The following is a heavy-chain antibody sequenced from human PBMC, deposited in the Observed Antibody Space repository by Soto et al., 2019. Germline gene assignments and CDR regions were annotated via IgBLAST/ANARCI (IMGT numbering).Heavy chain of an antibody. CDR2: IYYSGST. D-gene: IGHD6-13*01. CDR1: GGSISSYY. V-gene: IGHV4-59*01. J-gene: IGHJ4*02. CDR3: ASISRSWYLA. Sequence: PSETLSLTCTVSGGSISSYYWSWIRQPPGKGLEWIGYIYYSGSTNYNPSLKSRVTISVDTSKNQFSLKLSSVTAADTAVYYCASISRSWYLAWGQGHLVTVFS.